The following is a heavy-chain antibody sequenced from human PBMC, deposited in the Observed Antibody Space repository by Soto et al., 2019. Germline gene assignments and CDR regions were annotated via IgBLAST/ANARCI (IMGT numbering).Heavy chain of an antibody. J-gene: IGHJ4*02. V-gene: IGHV3-23*01. CDR1: GFTFSSYA. D-gene: IGHD3-16*01. CDR2: ISGSGGST. CDR3: AKRLGSSHYYFDY. Sequence: GGSLRLSCAASGFTFSSYAMSWVRQAPGKGLEWVSGISGSGGSTYYADSVKGRFTISRDNSKNTLYLQMNSLRAEDTAVYYCAKRLGSSHYYFDYWGQGTLVTVSS.